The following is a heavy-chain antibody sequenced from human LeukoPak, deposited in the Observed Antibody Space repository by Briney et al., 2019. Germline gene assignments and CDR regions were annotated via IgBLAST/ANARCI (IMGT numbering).Heavy chain of an antibody. D-gene: IGHD6-19*01. V-gene: IGHV4-59*01. CDR2: IYYSGST. CDR1: GGSISSYN. J-gene: IGHJ4*02. Sequence: SETLSLTCTVSGGSISSYNWSWIRQPPGKGLEWIGYIYYSGSTNYNPSLKSRVTISVDTSKNQFSLKLSSVTAADTAVYYCARSKPGWQGLYFDYWGQGTLVTVSS. CDR3: ARSKPGWQGLYFDY.